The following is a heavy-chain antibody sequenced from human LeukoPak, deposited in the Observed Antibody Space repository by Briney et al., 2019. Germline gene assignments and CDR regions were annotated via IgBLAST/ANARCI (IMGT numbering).Heavy chain of an antibody. Sequence: PGGSLRLSCAASGFTFSSYEMNWVRQAPGNGLEWVSYISSSGSTIYYADSVKGRFTISRDNAKNSLYLQMNSLRAEDTAVYYCATLSGSPPRAFDIWGQGTMVTVSS. D-gene: IGHD1-26*01. CDR1: GFTFSSYE. J-gene: IGHJ3*02. CDR2: ISSSGSTI. V-gene: IGHV3-48*03. CDR3: ATLSGSPPRAFDI.